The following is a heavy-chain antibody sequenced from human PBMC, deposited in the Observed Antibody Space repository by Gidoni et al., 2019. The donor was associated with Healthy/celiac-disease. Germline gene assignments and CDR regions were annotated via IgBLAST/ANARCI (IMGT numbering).Heavy chain of an antibody. J-gene: IGHJ5*02. CDR1: GGSISSSCYY. CDR3: ARHAVPKGGTSYGSGSYGWFDP. D-gene: IGHD3-10*01. CDR2: IYYRGST. Sequence: QLQLQESGPGLVKPSETLSLTCTVSGGSISSSCYYWGRLRQPPGKGLEWIGSIYYRGSTYYDPSLRRRVTITVDTSKNQFSLKRSSVTAADTAVYYCARHAVPKGGTSYGSGSYGWFDPWGQGTLVTVSS. V-gene: IGHV4-39*01.